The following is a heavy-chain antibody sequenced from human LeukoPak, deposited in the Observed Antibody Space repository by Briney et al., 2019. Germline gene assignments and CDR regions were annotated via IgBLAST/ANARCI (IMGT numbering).Heavy chain of an antibody. Sequence: GASVKVSCKASGYTFTGYYMHRVRQAPGQGLEWMGWINPNSGSTNYAQKFQDWVTMTRDTSISTAYMELSRLKSDDTAVYYCARDRDYRSGSGKPDMGYSMDVWGQGTTVTVSS. CDR2: INPNSGST. CDR1: GYTFTGYY. J-gene: IGHJ6*02. V-gene: IGHV1-2*04. CDR3: ARDRDYRSGSGKPDMGYSMDV. D-gene: IGHD3-10*01.